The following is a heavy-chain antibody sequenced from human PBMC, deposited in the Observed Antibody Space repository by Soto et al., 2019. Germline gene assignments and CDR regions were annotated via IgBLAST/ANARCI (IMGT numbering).Heavy chain of an antibody. Sequence: ASVKVSCKASGYTFTGYYMHWVRQAPGQGLEWMGWINPNSGGTNYAQKFQGWVTMTRDTSISTAYMELSRLRSDDTAVYYCARGPPIYYDSSGYYSYFDYWGQGTLVTVS. CDR2: INPNSGGT. V-gene: IGHV1-2*04. J-gene: IGHJ4*02. CDR3: ARGPPIYYDSSGYYSYFDY. D-gene: IGHD3-22*01. CDR1: GYTFTGYY.